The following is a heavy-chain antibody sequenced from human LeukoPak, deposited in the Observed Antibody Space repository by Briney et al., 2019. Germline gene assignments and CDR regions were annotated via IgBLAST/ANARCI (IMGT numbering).Heavy chain of an antibody. CDR3: ARGSDYDYVWGSYRPKKTIDY. V-gene: IGHV4-34*01. Sequence: PSETLSLTCAVYGGSFSGYYWSWIRQPPGKGLEWIGEINHSGSTNYNPSLKSRVTISVDTSKNQFSLKRSSVTAADTAVYYCARGSDYDYVWGSYRPKKTIDYWGQGTLVTVSS. D-gene: IGHD3-16*02. CDR2: INHSGST. CDR1: GGSFSGYY. J-gene: IGHJ4*02.